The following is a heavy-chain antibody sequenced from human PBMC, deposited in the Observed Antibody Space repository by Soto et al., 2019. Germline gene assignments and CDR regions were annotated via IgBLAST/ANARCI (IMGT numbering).Heavy chain of an antibody. Sequence: GASVKVSCKASGYTFTGYDINWVRQATGQGLEWMGWMNPNSGNTGYAQKFQGRVTMTRNTSISTAYMELSSLRSEDTAVYYCARAYYDYVWGSYRYYYYGMDVWGQGTTVTVSS. CDR3: ARAYYDYVWGSYRYYYYGMDV. CDR1: GYTFTGYD. V-gene: IGHV1-8*01. J-gene: IGHJ6*02. CDR2: MNPNSGNT. D-gene: IGHD3-16*02.